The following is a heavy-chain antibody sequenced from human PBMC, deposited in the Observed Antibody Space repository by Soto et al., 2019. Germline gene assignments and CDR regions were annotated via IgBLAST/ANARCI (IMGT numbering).Heavy chain of an antibody. CDR3: TRGSTYYGFLT. V-gene: IGHV4-30-4*01. J-gene: IGHJ5*02. D-gene: IGHD3-10*01. Sequence: QVQLQESGPGLVKPSQTLSLTCTVSGDSMGSGDYYWTWIRQPPGKGLEWIGYIYYIGTTFYNPSLESRVNISIDTSKNHFSLRPTSVTAADTAVYYCTRGSTYYGFLTWGQGTLVTVSS. CDR1: GDSMGSGDYY. CDR2: IYYIGTT.